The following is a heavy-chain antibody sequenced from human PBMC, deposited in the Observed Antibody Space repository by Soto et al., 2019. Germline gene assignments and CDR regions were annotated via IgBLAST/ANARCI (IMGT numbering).Heavy chain of an antibody. V-gene: IGHV1-69*13. D-gene: IGHD2-2*01. J-gene: IGHJ6*02. CDR3: ARHQLPHPTPQYYYYGMDV. CDR1: GGTFSSYA. Sequence: GASVKVSCKASGGTFSSYAISWVRQAPGQGLEWMGGIIPIFGTANYAQKFQGRVTITADESTSTAYMELSSLRSEDTAVYYCARHQLPHPTPQYYYYGMDVWGQGTTVTVSS. CDR2: IIPIFGTA.